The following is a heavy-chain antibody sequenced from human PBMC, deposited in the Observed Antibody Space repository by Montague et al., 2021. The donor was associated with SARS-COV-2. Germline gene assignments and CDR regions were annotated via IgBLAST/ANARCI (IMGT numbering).Heavy chain of an antibody. J-gene: IGHJ4*02. CDR1: RESFSGYY. V-gene: IGHV4-34*01. D-gene: IGHD3-10*01. CDR2: SNHSGST. CDR3: ARGPLLSFVSGRYTVRLFDW. Sequence: SETLSLTCAGYRESFSGYYWIWIRKPQGKRLEWNGESNHSGSTNYSPSLKSRVTISVDTSKNQFSLKLSSVTAADAAVYYCARGPLLSFVSGRYTVRLFDWWGRGTLVTVSS.